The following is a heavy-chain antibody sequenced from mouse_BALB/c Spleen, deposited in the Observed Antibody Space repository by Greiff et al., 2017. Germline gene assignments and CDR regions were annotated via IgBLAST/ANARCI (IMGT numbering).Heavy chain of an antibody. CDR3: ARSVITTAAWYFDV. Sequence: EVNLVESGGGLVQPGGSRKLSCAASGFTFSSFGMHWVRQAPEKGLEWVAYISSGSSTIYYADTVKGRFTISRDNPKNTLFLQMTSLRSEDTAMYYCARSVITTAAWYFDVWGAGTTVTVSS. CDR2: ISSGSSTI. D-gene: IGHD1-1*01. CDR1: GFTFSSFG. J-gene: IGHJ1*01. V-gene: IGHV5-17*02.